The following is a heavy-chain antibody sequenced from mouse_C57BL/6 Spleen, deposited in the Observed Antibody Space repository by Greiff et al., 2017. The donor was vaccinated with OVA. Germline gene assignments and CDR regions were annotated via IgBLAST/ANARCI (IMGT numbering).Heavy chain of an antibody. V-gene: IGHV1-81*01. D-gene: IGHD1-1*01. J-gene: IGHJ1*03. CDR2: IYPRSGNT. Sequence: QVQLKQSGAELARPGASVKLSCKASGYTFTSYGISWVKQRTGQGLEWIGEIYPRSGNTYYNEKFKGKATLTADKSSSTAYMELRSLTSEDSAVYFCARGGSSSLGYFDVWGTGTTVTVSS. CDR1: GYTFTSYG. CDR3: ARGGSSSLGYFDV.